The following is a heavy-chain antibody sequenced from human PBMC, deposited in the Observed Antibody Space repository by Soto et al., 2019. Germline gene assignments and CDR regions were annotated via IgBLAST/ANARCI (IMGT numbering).Heavy chain of an antibody. V-gene: IGHV1-3*01. J-gene: IGHJ4*02. CDR3: ASRPGLEQWLVLDY. CDR2: INPGNGKT. Sequence: QVQLVQSGAEVKKPGASVKVSCKASGYTFTSYPIHWVRQAPGQRLEWMGWINPGNGKTEYSQNFQGRVTITRDTSATTTYMELSSLRYEDTAVYYCASRPGLEQWLVLDYWGQRTLVTVSS. CDR1: GYTFTSYP. D-gene: IGHD6-19*01.